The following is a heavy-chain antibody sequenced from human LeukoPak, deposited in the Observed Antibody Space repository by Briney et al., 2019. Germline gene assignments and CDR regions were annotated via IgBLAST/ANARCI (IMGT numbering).Heavy chain of an antibody. J-gene: IGHJ5*02. CDR2: INSNTAST. Sequence: GRSLRLSCATSGSTFGSYVVSWVRPPPGKGLQWVSVINSNTASTEYGGSFQGRFTISRDNSKNTLYLQMNSRSAEVTAVYYCVRGYRHNSGGWLDPWGKGTLVSVSS. D-gene: IGHD5-12*01. V-gene: IGHV3-23*01. CDR3: VRGYRHNSGGWLDP. CDR1: GSTFGSYV.